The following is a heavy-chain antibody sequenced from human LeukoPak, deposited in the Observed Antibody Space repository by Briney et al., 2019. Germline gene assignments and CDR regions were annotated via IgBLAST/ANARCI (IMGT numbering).Heavy chain of an antibody. CDR2: ISGSGGST. V-gene: IGHV3-23*01. J-gene: IGHJ4*02. Sequence: GGSLRLSCAASGFIFSSYGMSWVRQAPGKGLEWVSAISGSGGSTYYADSVKGRFTVSRDNSKNTLYLQMNNLRAEDTAVYYCAKTRGSGPFDYWGQGTLVTVSS. CDR3: AKTRGSGPFDY. CDR1: GFIFSSYG. D-gene: IGHD3-10*01.